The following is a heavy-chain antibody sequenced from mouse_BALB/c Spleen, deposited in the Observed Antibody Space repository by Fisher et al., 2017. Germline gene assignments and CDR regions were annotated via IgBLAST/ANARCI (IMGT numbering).Heavy chain of an antibody. Sequence: KFKGKATLTADKSSSTAYMQLSSLTSEDSAVYYCARGYRTPYAMDYWGQGTSVTVSS. V-gene: IGHV1-4*01. CDR3: ARGYRTPYAMDY. D-gene: IGHD2-14*01. J-gene: IGHJ4*01.